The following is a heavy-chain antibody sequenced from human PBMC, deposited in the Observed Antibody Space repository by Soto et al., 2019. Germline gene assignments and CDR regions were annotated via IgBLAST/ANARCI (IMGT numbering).Heavy chain of an antibody. V-gene: IGHV1-18*01. Sequence: ASVKVSCKASGYTFTNYGISWVRQAPGEGLEWVGWINTSNDNKLYAQKLQGRLTLTTDTSTSTAYMDLTTLRSDDTAVYYCARQVYQLHDAFDIWGQGTMVTVSS. CDR3: ARQVYQLHDAFDI. CDR2: INTSNDNK. D-gene: IGHD2-2*01. CDR1: GYTFTNYG. J-gene: IGHJ3*02.